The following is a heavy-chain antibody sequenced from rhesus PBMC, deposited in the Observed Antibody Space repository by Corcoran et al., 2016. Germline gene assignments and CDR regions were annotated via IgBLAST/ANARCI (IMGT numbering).Heavy chain of an antibody. CDR2: IYGSSGST. J-gene: IGHJ4*01. Sequence: QVQLQESGPGVVKPSETLSLTCAVSGYSISSGYDWSWIRQPPGKGLGWIGYIYGSSGSTNYNPSLKNRVTISKDTSKNQVYQKLSSVTAADTAVYYCARRRIAAATYYFDYWGQGVLVTVSS. CDR1: GYSISSGYD. V-gene: IGHV4-76*01. CDR3: ARRRIAAATYYFDY. D-gene: IGHD6-31*01.